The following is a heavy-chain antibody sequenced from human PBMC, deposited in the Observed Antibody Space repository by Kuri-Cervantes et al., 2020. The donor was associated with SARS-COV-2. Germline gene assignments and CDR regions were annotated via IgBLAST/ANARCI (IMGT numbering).Heavy chain of an antibody. Sequence: GESLKISCEASGFTFSDYYMSWIRQAPGKGLEWIAYISSSGSYSQSADSVEGRFTVSRDNAKNSLYLQMNSLRVKGTALYYCARDLARMTTSSWWGLDTWGQGTLVTVSS. CDR3: ARDLARMTTSSWWGLDT. D-gene: IGHD4-11*01. CDR1: GFTFSDYY. J-gene: IGHJ5*02. V-gene: IGHV3-11*06. CDR2: ISSSGSYS.